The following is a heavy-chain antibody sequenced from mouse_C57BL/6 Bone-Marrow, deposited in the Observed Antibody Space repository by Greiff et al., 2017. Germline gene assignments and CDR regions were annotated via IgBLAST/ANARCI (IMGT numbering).Heavy chain of an antibody. CDR3: ARGDSNYPSWFAY. J-gene: IGHJ3*01. CDR2: INPYNGGT. V-gene: IGHV1-19*01. D-gene: IGHD2-5*01. CDR1: GYTFTDYY. Sequence: VQLQQSGPVLVKPGASVKMSCKASGYTFTDYYMNWVKQSHGKSLEWIGVINPYNGGTSYNQKFKGKATLTVDKSSSTAYMELNSLTSEDAAVYYCARGDSNYPSWFAYWGQGTLVTVSA.